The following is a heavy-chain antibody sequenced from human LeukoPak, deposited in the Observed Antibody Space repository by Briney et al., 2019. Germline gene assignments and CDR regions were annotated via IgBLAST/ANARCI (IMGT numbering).Heavy chain of an antibody. Sequence: PSETLSLTCTVSGGSISSYYWSWLRQPPGKGLEWIGYIYYSGSTNYNPSLKSRVTISVDTSKNQSSLKLSSVTAADTAVYYCARHPSYYDRIDYWGQGTLVTVSS. CDR2: IYYSGST. CDR1: GGSISSYY. D-gene: IGHD3-22*01. CDR3: ARHPSYYDRIDY. V-gene: IGHV4-59*08. J-gene: IGHJ4*02.